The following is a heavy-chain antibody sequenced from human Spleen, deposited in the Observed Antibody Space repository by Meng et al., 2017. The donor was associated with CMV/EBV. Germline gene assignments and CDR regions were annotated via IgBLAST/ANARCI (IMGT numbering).Heavy chain of an antibody. CDR1: GFTFSSYW. D-gene: IGHD4-11*01. Sequence: GESLKIYCAASGFTFSSYWMSWVRQTPGKGLEWVANIKRDGNDKYYVDSVKGRFTVSRDNAKNSLYLHMTCLKAEDTAVYYCARDGIRGDYMVDYWGQGMLVTVSS. CDR2: IKRDGNDK. CDR3: ARDGIRGDYMVDY. J-gene: IGHJ4*02. V-gene: IGHV3-7*01.